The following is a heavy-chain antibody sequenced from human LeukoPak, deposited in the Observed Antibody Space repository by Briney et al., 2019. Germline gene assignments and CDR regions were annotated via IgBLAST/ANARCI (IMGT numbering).Heavy chain of an antibody. CDR3: AKDFEGPRSYHCPFDY. V-gene: IGHV3-23*01. CDR2: INTNGGST. CDR1: GFTFSRYG. D-gene: IGHD3-10*01. Sequence: PGGSLRLSCAASGFTFSRYGMSWVRQAPGKGLEWVAAINTNGGSTYYADSVKGRFTISRDNSKNTVFLQMNSLRAEDTALYFCAKDFEGPRSYHCPFDYWGQGTLGTVSS. J-gene: IGHJ4*02.